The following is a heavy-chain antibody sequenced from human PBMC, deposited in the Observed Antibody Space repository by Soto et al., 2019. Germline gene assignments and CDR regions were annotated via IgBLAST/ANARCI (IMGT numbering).Heavy chain of an antibody. D-gene: IGHD1-26*01. CDR3: AKDLPLARWVGGMDV. J-gene: IGHJ6*02. V-gene: IGHV3-48*02. CDR1: GFTFSSYS. Sequence: VQLVESGGGVVQPGRSLRLSCAASGFTFSSYSMNWVRQAPGKGLEWVSYIDSSITAIYYADSVKGRFTISRDNAQNSLHLQMNSLRDEDTAVYYCAKDLPLARWVGGMDVWGPGTTVTVSS. CDR2: IDSSITAI.